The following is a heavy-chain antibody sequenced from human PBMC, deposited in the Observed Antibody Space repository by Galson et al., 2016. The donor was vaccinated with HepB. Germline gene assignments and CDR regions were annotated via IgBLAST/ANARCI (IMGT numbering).Heavy chain of an antibody. V-gene: IGHV3-48*02. CDR1: GFTFSSCS. CDR3: ARDVSPYASPPDY. CDR2: IGDTGSRI. D-gene: IGHD2-2*01. J-gene: IGHJ4*02. Sequence: SLRLSCAASGFTFSSCSMNWVRQAPGKGLEWVSYIGDTGSRIYYADSAKGRFTISRDNAKNSVYLQMNSLRDDDTAGYYCARDVSPYASPPDYWGQGTLVTVSS.